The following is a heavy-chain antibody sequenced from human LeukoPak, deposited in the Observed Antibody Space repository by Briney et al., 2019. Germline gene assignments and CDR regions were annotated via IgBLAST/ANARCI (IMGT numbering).Heavy chain of an antibody. CDR1: TYTFTRYG. CDR2: ISGYNGNT. J-gene: IGHJ4*02. Sequence: ASVKVSCKASTYTFTRYGISWVRQAPGQGLEWMGWISGYNGNTNYAQKFRGRVSMTADTATSTAYMELRSLTSDDTAMYYCARSGRGTYYYFDLWGQGTLVTVSS. CDR3: ARSGRGTYYYFDL. V-gene: IGHV1-18*01. D-gene: IGHD5-12*01.